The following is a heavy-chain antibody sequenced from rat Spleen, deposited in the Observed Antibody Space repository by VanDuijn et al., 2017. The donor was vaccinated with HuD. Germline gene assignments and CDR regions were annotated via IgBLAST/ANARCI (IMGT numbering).Heavy chain of an antibody. CDR3: TTENYWFAY. J-gene: IGHJ3*01. Sequence: EVQLVESGGGLVQPGRSLKLSCAASGFIFSNYYMAWVRQAPKEGLEWVASISFDGSTTYYRDSVKGRFTISRDNTKSTLYLQMNSLRSEDTATYYCTTENYWFAYWGQGTLVTVSS. D-gene: IGHD1-10*01. CDR2: ISFDGSTT. CDR1: GFIFSNYY. V-gene: IGHV5-27*01.